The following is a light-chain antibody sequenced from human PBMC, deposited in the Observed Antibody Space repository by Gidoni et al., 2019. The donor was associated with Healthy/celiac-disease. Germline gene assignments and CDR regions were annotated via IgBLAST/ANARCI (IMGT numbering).Light chain of an antibody. Sequence: DIVMTQSPLSLPVTPGEPASISCRSSQSPQHSNGYNDLDWYLQKPGQSPQLLIHLGSNRASGVPDRFSGSGSGTDFTLKISRVEAEDVGVYYCMQARQTLFTFGPGTKVDIK. V-gene: IGKV2-28*01. CDR1: QSPQHSNGYND. CDR3: MQARQTLFT. J-gene: IGKJ3*01. CDR2: LGS.